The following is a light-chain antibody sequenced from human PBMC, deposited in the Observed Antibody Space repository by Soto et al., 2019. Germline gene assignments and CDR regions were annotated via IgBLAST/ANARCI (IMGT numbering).Light chain of an antibody. Sequence: QSALTQPASVSGSPGQSITISCTGTTSDIGRYNFVSWYQQHPGKAPKLIIYEVTVRPSGLPNRFSGSKSGTTASLTISGLQPEDEADYYCSSLTTTTYWVFGGGTKVTVL. CDR2: EVT. V-gene: IGLV2-14*01. J-gene: IGLJ3*02. CDR3: SSLTTTTYWV. CDR1: TSDIGRYNF.